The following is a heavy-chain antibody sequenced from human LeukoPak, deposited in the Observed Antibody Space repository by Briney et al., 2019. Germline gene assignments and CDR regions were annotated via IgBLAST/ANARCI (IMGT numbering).Heavy chain of an antibody. Sequence: PGGSLRLSCAASGFTFSSYGMHWVRQAPGKGLEWVAFIRYDGSNKYYADSVKGRFTISRDNSKNTLYLQMNSLRAEDTAVYYCARETSRTGYPPQYYFDYWGQGTLVTVSS. J-gene: IGHJ4*02. CDR1: GFTFSSYG. V-gene: IGHV3-30*02. D-gene: IGHD3/OR15-3a*01. CDR2: IRYDGSNK. CDR3: ARETSRTGYPPQYYFDY.